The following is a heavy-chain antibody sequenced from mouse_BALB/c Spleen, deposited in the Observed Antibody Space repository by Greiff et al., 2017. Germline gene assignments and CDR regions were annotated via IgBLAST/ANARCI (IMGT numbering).Heavy chain of an antibody. CDR3: TDQVRDYFDY. CDR1: GYTFTSYW. Sequence: EVQLLQSGTVLARPGASVKMSCTASGYTFTSYWMHWVHQRPGQGLEWIGAIYPGNSDTSYNQKFKGKAKLTAVTSTSTAYMELSSLTNEDSAVYYCTDQVRDYFDYWGQGTTLTVSS. D-gene: IGHD1-1*01. CDR2: IYPGNSDT. V-gene: IGHV1-5*01. J-gene: IGHJ2*01.